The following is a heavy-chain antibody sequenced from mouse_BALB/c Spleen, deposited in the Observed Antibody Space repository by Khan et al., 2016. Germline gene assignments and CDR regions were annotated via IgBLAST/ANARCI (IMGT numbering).Heavy chain of an antibody. Sequence: VQLQQSGAELVRSGASVKLSCTASVFNIKDYYMHWVRQRPEQGLEWIGRIDPENGDTEYATKCKGTATMTADKATNADELQFSRLTSEDSADYFCNTLYYGSHLYFYYWGHCPTLTISS. CDR1: VFNIKDYY. CDR3: NTLYYGSHLYFYY. D-gene: IGHD1-1*01. CDR2: IDPENGDT. J-gene: IGHJ2*01. V-gene: IGHV14-4*02.